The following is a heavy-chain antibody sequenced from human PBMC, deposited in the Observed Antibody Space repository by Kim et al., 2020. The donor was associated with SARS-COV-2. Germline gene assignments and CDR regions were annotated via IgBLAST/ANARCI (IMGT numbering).Heavy chain of an antibody. Sequence: SETLSLTCAVSGGSVSGGDYKWTWIRQPPGKGLEWIGYIHNSGSTNYNASLRGRVTVSLDTSKNHFSLRLTSVTAADTAIYYCARDGRGGILWFGDQTWFDPWGHGTLVTVSS. CDR3: ARDGRGGILWFGDQTWFDP. D-gene: IGHD3-10*01. J-gene: IGHJ5*02. V-gene: IGHV4-61*03. CDR1: GGSVSGGDYK. CDR2: IHNSGST.